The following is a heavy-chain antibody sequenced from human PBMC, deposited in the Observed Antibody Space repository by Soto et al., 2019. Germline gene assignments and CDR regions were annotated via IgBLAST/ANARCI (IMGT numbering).Heavy chain of an antibody. CDR3: ARYRGSYFDY. V-gene: IGHV1-69*13. Sequence: SVKVSCKASGDTFTGYYMHCVRQAPGQGLEWMGGIIPIFGTANYAQKFQGRVTITADESTSTAYMELSSLRSEDTAVYYCARYRGSYFDYWGQGTLVTVSS. CDR1: GDTFTGYY. D-gene: IGHD1-26*01. CDR2: IIPIFGTA. J-gene: IGHJ4*02.